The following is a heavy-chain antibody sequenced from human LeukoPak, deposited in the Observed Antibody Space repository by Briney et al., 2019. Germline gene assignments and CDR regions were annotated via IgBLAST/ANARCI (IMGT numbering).Heavy chain of an antibody. CDR3: ARSIVATHFDY. D-gene: IGHD5-12*01. V-gene: IGHV3-48*02. CDR2: ISSSGSTI. J-gene: IGHJ4*02. CDR1: GFTFSSYS. Sequence: GGSLRLSCAASGFTFSSYSMNWVRQAPGKGLEWVSYISSSGSTIYYADSVKGRFTISRDNAKNSLYLQMSSLRDEDTAVYYCARSIVATHFDYWGQGTLVTVSP.